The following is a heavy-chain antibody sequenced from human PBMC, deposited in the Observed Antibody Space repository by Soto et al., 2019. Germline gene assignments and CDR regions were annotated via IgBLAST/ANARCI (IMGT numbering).Heavy chain of an antibody. J-gene: IGHJ5*02. CDR2: FSYSGST. Sequence: QVQLQESGPGLLKPSETLSLTCTVSGGSITTYYWSWIRQPPGKGLEWIGHFSYSGSTKYSPSLQSRVTISVDTSMNQFSLQLTSVTAADTAVYYCARHDRGSNLELSWFDPWGQGTLVTVSS. V-gene: IGHV4-59*08. CDR1: GGSITTYY. CDR3: ARHDRGSNLELSWFDP. D-gene: IGHD1-7*01.